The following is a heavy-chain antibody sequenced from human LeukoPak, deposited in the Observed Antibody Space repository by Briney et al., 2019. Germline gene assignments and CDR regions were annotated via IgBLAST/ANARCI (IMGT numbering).Heavy chain of an antibody. J-gene: IGHJ4*02. V-gene: IGHV4-59*01. CDR2: IYYSGST. CDR3: ARVRSSGWYDY. D-gene: IGHD6-19*01. Sequence: SETLSLTCTVSGGSISSYYWSWIRQPPGKGLEWIGYIYYSGSTNYNPSLKSRVTISVDTSKNQFSLKLSSVTAADTAVHYCARVRSSGWYDYWGQGTLVTVSS. CDR1: GGSISSYY.